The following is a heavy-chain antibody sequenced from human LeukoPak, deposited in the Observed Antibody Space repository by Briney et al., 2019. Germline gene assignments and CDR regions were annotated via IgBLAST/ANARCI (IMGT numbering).Heavy chain of an antibody. Sequence: PGGSLRLSCAASGFTFSSYAMHWVRQAPGKGLEWVAVISYDGSNKYYADSVKGRFTISRDNSKNTLYLQMNSLRAEDTAVYYCAKAAYSSGWYNWFDPWGQGTLVTVSS. J-gene: IGHJ5*02. D-gene: IGHD6-19*01. CDR2: ISYDGSNK. CDR1: GFTFSSYA. V-gene: IGHV3-30-3*01. CDR3: AKAAYSSGWYNWFDP.